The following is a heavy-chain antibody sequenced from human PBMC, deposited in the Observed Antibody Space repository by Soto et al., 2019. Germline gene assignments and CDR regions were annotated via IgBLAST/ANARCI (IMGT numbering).Heavy chain of an antibody. CDR2: INPKSGGA. D-gene: IGHD3-16*01. J-gene: IGHJ3*01. CDR3: ARDYYDGSASYGNEF. Sequence: QVHLVQSGAEVKKPGASVKVSCKASGYTFTGYYIHWVRQAPGQGLEWMGWINPKSGGANIAQKFQGWVTMTRDTSISTTYMELSNLRSNDTAVYYCARDYYDGSASYGNEFWGQGTMVTVAS. V-gene: IGHV1-2*04. CDR1: GYTFTGYY.